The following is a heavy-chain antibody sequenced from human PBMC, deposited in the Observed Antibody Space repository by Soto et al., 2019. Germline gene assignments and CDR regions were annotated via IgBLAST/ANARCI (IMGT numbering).Heavy chain of an antibody. CDR3: ASMYSSRKIDY. J-gene: IGHJ4*02. Sequence: PGGSLRLSCAASGFTFSSYWMHWVRQAPGKGLVWVSRINSDGSSTSYADSVKGRFTISRDNAKNTLYLQMNSLGAEDTAVYYCASMYSSRKIDYWGQGTLVTVSS. V-gene: IGHV3-74*01. CDR1: GFTFSSYW. CDR2: INSDGSST. D-gene: IGHD6-13*01.